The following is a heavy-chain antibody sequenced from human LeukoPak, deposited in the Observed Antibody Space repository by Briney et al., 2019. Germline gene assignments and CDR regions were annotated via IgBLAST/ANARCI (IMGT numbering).Heavy chain of an antibody. D-gene: IGHD6-13*01. CDR3: ASVCGSSWCDDY. Sequence: GGSLRLSCAASGFAFSSYSMNWVRQAPGKGLEWVSSISSVSSYIYYADSVKGRFTISRDNAKNSLYLQMNSLRAEDTAVYYCASVCGSSWCDDYWGQGTLVTVSS. CDR2: ISSVSSYI. CDR1: GFAFSSYS. V-gene: IGHV3-21*01. J-gene: IGHJ4*02.